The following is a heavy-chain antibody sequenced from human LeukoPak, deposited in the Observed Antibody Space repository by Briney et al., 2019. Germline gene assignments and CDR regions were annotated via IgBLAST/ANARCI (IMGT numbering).Heavy chain of an antibody. V-gene: IGHV4-59*01. Sequence: PSETLSLTCTVSGDSISSYYWSWIRQAPGKRLEWIGCIYYSGSTNYNPSLKSRVTISVDTSKSQISLKQSSVTAADTAVYYCARYNGGNSGNYWYFDLWGRGTLVTVSS. CDR1: GDSISSYY. D-gene: IGHD4-23*01. CDR3: ARYNGGNSGNYWYFDL. J-gene: IGHJ2*01. CDR2: IYYSGST.